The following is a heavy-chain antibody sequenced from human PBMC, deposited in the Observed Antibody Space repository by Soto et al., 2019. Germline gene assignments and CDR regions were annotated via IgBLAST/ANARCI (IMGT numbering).Heavy chain of an antibody. CDR2: IYYSGST. J-gene: IGHJ4*02. Sequence: QVQLQESGPGLVKPSQTLSLTRTVSGGSISSGGYYWSWIRQHPGKGLEWIGYIYYSGSTYYNPSLKSRVTISVDTSKNQFSLKLSSVTAADTAVYYCARGRYYCSSTSCYTDYFDYWGQGTLVTVSS. CDR1: GGSISSGGYY. D-gene: IGHD2-2*02. V-gene: IGHV4-31*03. CDR3: ARGRYYCSSTSCYTDYFDY.